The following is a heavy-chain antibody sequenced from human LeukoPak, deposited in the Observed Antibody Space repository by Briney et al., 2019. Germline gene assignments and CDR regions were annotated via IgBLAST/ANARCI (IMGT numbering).Heavy chain of an antibody. D-gene: IGHD3-3*01. CDR3: AREGTIFGVVIQDY. J-gene: IGHJ4*02. Sequence: GGSLRLSCAASGFTFSSYGMHWVRQAPGKGLEWVAFIRYDGSNKYYADSVKGRFTISRDNSKNTLYLQMNSLRAEDTAVYYCAREGTIFGVVIQDYWGQGTLVTVSS. CDR1: GFTFSSYG. CDR2: IRYDGSNK. V-gene: IGHV3-30*02.